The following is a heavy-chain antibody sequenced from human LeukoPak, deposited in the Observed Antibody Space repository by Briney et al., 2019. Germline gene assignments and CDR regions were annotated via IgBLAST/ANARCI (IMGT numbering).Heavy chain of an antibody. Sequence: TSETLSLTCTLSGGSLSSGVYYWSWVRQPPGEGLEWIGFIYYSGSTYYNPSFKSRVTISVDTSKNQFSLKLSSVTAADTAVYYCARGGVMAATSLWYFDLWGRGTLVTVSS. J-gene: IGHJ2*01. V-gene: IGHV4-30-4*01. CDR1: GGSLSSGVYY. CDR3: ARGGVMAATSLWYFDL. D-gene: IGHD1-26*01. CDR2: IYYSGST.